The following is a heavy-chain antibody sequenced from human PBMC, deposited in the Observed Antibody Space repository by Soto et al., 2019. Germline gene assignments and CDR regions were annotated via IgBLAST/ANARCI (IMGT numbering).Heavy chain of an antibody. V-gene: IGHV4-4*02. Sequence: SETLSLTCAVSGGSISSSNRWSWVRKPPGKGLEWIGEIYHSGSTNYNPSLKSRVTISVDKSKNQFSLKLSSVTAADTAVYYCARRVDYYDSSGYYSYWGQGTLVTVSS. CDR2: IYHSGST. CDR3: ARRVDYYDSSGYYSY. J-gene: IGHJ4*02. D-gene: IGHD3-22*01. CDR1: GGSISSSNR.